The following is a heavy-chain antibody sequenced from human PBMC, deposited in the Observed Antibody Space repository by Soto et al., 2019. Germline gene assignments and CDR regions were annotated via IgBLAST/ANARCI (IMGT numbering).Heavy chain of an antibody. Sequence: SETLSLTCTVSGGSISTYYWSWIRQPPGKGLEWIGYIYYSGSTSYNPSLKSRVTISVDTSKNQFSLKLRSVTAADTAVYYCARTRAYCGGDCPGEKDVWGQGTTVTVSS. CDR1: GGSISTYY. V-gene: IGHV4-59*01. CDR2: IYYSGST. CDR3: ARTRAYCGGDCPGEKDV. D-gene: IGHD2-21*02. J-gene: IGHJ6*02.